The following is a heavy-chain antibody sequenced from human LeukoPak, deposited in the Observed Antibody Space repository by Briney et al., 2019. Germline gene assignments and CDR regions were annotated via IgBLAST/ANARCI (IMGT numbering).Heavy chain of an antibody. CDR2: IIPIFGTA. Sequence: GASVKVSCKASGYTFTSYDINWVRQATGQGLEWMGGIIPIFGTANYAQKFQGRVTITADESTSTAYMELSSLRSEDTAVYYCARAAGTGYYYYMDVWGKGTTVTISS. V-gene: IGHV1-69*13. CDR3: ARAAGTGYYYYMDV. CDR1: GYTFTSYD. J-gene: IGHJ6*03. D-gene: IGHD3-10*01.